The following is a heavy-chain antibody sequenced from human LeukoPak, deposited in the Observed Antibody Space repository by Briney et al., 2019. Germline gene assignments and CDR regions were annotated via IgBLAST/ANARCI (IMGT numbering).Heavy chain of an antibody. V-gene: IGHV1-2*02. CDR3: ARTETVLWFGEVSLTL. CDR1: GYTFTGYY. D-gene: IGHD3-10*01. CDR2: INPKSGGT. J-gene: IGHJ4*02. Sequence: PWASVKVSCKASGYTFTGYYMHWVRQAPGQGLAWMGWINPKSGGTNYAQKFQGRVTMTRDTSISTAYMELSRLRSDDTAVYYCARTETVLWFGEVSLTLWGQGTLVTVSS.